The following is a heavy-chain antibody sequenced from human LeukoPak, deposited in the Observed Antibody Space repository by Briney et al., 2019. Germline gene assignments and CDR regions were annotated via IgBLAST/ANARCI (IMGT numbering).Heavy chain of an antibody. J-gene: IGHJ4*02. V-gene: IGHV3-43D*03. CDR2: ISWDGGST. CDR1: GFTFDDYA. D-gene: IGHD2-15*01. Sequence: GGSLRLSCAASGFTFDDYAMHWVRQAPGKGLEWVSLISWDGGSTYYADSVKGRFTISRDNSKNSLYLQMNSLRAEDTALYYCAKTDCSGGSCYLDYWGQGTLVTVSS. CDR3: AKTDCSGGSCYLDY.